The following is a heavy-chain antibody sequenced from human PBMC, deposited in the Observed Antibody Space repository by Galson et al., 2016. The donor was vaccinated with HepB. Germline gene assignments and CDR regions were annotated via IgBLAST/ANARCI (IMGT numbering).Heavy chain of an antibody. V-gene: IGHV4-39*01. CDR1: GGSISSNSLY. CDR2: IYYSGST. J-gene: IGHJ4*02. D-gene: IGHD6-19*01. CDR3: ARTGWPTLFDY. Sequence: SETLSLTCTVSGGSISSNSLYWGWIRQPPGKGLEWIGSIYYSGSTYYNPSLKSRVTISVDTSKNQFSLKLSSVTAADKAVYYCARTGWPTLFDYWGQGTLVTVSS.